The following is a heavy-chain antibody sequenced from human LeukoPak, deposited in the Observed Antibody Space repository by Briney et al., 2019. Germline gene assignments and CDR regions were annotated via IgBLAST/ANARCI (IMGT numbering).Heavy chain of an antibody. CDR2: IYNDGRT. V-gene: IGHV3-53*01. Sequence: GGSLRLSCAASGFIVSSNYMSWVRQAPGKGLEWVSVIYNDGRTYYADSVKGRFTISRDNSKNTLYLQMNSLRADDTAMYYCARDPSGYCNAFDIWGQGTMVTVSS. CDR3: ARDPSGYCNAFDI. J-gene: IGHJ3*02. CDR1: GFIVSSNY. D-gene: IGHD3-22*01.